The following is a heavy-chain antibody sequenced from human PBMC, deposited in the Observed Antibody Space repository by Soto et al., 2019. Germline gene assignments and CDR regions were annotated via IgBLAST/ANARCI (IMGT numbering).Heavy chain of an antibody. CDR1: GGSFSGYY. CDR3: ARGTAAGWGGSYYYYYGMDV. V-gene: IGHV4-34*01. Sequence: ASETLSLTCAVYGGSFSGYYGSWIRQPPGKGLEWIGEINHSGSTNYNPSLKSRVTISVDTSKNQFSLKLSSVTAADTAVYYCARGTAAGWGGSYYYYYGMDVWGQGTTVTVSS. CDR2: INHSGST. D-gene: IGHD6-13*01. J-gene: IGHJ6*02.